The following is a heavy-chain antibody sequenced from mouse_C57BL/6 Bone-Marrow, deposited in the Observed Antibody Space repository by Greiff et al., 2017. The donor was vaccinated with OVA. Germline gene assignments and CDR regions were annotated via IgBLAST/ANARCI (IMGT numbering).Heavy chain of an antibody. D-gene: IGHD2-1*01. Sequence: QVQLQQSGAELARPGASVKLSCKASGYTFTSYGISWVKQRTGQGLEWIGEIYPRSGNTYYNEKFKGKATLTADKSSSTAYMELRILTSEDSAVYFCARRQLYGNYVDWYFDVWGTGTTVTVSS. J-gene: IGHJ1*03. CDR3: ARRQLYGNYVDWYFDV. CDR2: IYPRSGNT. CDR1: GYTFTSYG. V-gene: IGHV1-81*01.